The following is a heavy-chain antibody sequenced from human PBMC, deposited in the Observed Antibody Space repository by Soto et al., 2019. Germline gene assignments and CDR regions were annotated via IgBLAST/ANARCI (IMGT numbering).Heavy chain of an antibody. Sequence: GGSLRLSCAGSGFTFNDAWMNWVRQAPGKGLEWVGRIKSESDGGTTAYAAPVKGRFTISRDDSKNTVYLQMNSLRTEDTALYYCMTDRQYRPAYWGQGT. CDR3: MTDRQYRPAY. J-gene: IGHJ4*02. D-gene: IGHD3-16*02. CDR1: GFTFNDAW. V-gene: IGHV3-15*07. CDR2: IKSESDGGTT.